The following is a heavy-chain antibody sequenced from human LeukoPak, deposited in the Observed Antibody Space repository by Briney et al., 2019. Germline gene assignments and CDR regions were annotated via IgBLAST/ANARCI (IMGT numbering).Heavy chain of an antibody. CDR3: AKIAEAAGLAY. V-gene: IGHV3-23*01. J-gene: IGHJ4*02. CDR1: GFTFSSYA. Sequence: GGSLRLSCAASGFTFSSYAMSWVRQAPGKGLEWVSSISGIGGTTYYEDSVKGRFTISRDNSKNTLYLQMKSLRAEDTAVYYCAKIAEAAGLAYWGQGTLITVSS. CDR2: ISGIGGTT. D-gene: IGHD6-25*01.